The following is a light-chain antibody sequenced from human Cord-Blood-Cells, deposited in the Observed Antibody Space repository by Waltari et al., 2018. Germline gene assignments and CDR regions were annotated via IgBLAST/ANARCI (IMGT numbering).Light chain of an antibody. Sequence: QSALTQPASVSGSPGQSITISCTGTSSDVGSYNLVSWYQQHPGKAPKLRIYEGSKRPSGVSNRFSGSMSGNTASLTISGLQAEDEADYYCCSYAGSSTSWVFGGGTKLTVL. V-gene: IGLV2-23*01. CDR1: SSDVGSYNL. CDR2: EGS. J-gene: IGLJ3*02. CDR3: CSYAGSSTSWV.